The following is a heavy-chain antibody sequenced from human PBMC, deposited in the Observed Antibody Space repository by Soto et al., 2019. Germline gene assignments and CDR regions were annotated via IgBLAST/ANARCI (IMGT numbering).Heavy chain of an antibody. V-gene: IGHV4-31*03. CDR2: IYYSGST. Sequence: SETLSLTCTVSGGSISSGGYYWSWIRQHPGKGLEWIGYIYYSGSTYYNPSLKSRVTISVDTSKNQFSLKLSSVTAADTAVYYFAIVGYSYGPMGNYYFVYWGEGPLVT. CDR1: GGSISSGGYY. D-gene: IGHD3-16*02. CDR3: AIVGYSYGPMGNYYFVY. J-gene: IGHJ4*02.